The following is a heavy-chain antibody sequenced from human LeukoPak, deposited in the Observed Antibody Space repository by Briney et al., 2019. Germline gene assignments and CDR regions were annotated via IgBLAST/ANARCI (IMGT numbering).Heavy chain of an antibody. CDR2: INWNSDNI. Sequence: GRSLRLSCAASGFTFDDYAMHWVRQAPGKGLEWVSGINWNSDNIGYADSVKGRFTISRDNAKNSLYLQMNSLRAEDTALYYCAKDWAATVRGTDYWGQGTLVTVSS. J-gene: IGHJ4*02. CDR1: GFTFDDYA. CDR3: AKDWAATVRGTDY. V-gene: IGHV3-9*01. D-gene: IGHD4-17*01.